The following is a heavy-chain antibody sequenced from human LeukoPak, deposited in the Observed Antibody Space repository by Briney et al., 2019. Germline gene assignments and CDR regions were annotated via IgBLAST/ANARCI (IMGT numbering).Heavy chain of an antibody. J-gene: IGHJ4*02. D-gene: IGHD2-8*02. Sequence: NPSETLSLTCTVSGGSVSSGSYYWSWIRQPPGKGLEWIGYIYYSGSTNYNPSLKSRVTISVDTSKNQFSLKLSSVTAADTAVYYCARVVYAGAPCFDYWGQGTLVTVSS. CDR3: ARVVYAGAPCFDY. CDR1: GGSVSSGSYY. V-gene: IGHV4-61*01. CDR2: IYYSGST.